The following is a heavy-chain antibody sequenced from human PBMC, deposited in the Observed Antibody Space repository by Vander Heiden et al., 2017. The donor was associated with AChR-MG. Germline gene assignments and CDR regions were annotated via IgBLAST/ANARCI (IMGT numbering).Heavy chain of an antibody. D-gene: IGHD3-16*01. Sequence: EVQLVESGGGLVQPGGSLRLSCAASGFTFSNFYMSWVRQIPGEGLEWVANIKEDGSEKYYVDSVRGRFTISRDNAKNSLYLQMSSLRAEDTAVYYCARDFLFQATGHNWGSAFEFGLDVWGQGTSVTVSS. J-gene: IGHJ6*02. CDR3: ARDFLFQATGHNWGSAFEFGLDV. CDR2: IKEDGSEK. CDR1: GFTFSNFY. V-gene: IGHV3-7*01.